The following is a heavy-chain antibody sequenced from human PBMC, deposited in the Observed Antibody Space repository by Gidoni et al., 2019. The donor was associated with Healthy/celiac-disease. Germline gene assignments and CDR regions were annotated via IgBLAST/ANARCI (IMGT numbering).Heavy chain of an antibody. V-gene: IGHV4-39*01. CDR2: IYYSGST. J-gene: IGHJ3*02. CDR1: GGSIRRSSYY. CDR3: AGGYSYVTVDAFDI. Sequence: QLQLQESRPGLVKPSETLSLTCTVSGGSIRRSSYYWGWIRQPPGKGLEWIGSIYYSGSTYYNPSLKSRVTISVDTSKNQFSLKLSSVTAADTAVYYCAGGYSYVTVDAFDIWGQGTMVTVSS. D-gene: IGHD5-18*01.